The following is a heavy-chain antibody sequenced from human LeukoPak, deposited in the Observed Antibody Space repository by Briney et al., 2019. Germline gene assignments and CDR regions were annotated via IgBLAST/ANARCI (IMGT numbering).Heavy chain of an antibody. CDR3: ARKGGGQLVNNRRWFDP. J-gene: IGHJ5*02. CDR2: INHSEGT. CDR1: GGSLSGYY. D-gene: IGHD6-13*01. Sequence: SETLSLTCGVSGGSLSGYYWSWIRQSPGKGLEWIGEINHSEGTYYSPSLRSRVTISADTSKKQFSLKLRSVTAADTAVYYCARKGGGQLVNNRRWFDPWGKGTLVTVSS. V-gene: IGHV4-34*01.